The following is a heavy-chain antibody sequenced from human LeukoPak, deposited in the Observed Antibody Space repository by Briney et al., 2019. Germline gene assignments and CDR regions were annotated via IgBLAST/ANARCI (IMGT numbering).Heavy chain of an antibody. D-gene: IGHD3-10*01. CDR3: ARGLRITMVRGVIYWFDP. Sequence: ASVKVSCKASGYTFTGYYMHWVRQAPGQGLEWMGWTNPNSGGTNYAQKFQGRVTMTRDTSISTAYMELSRLRSDDTAVYYCARGLRITMVRGVIYWFDPWGQGTLVTVSS. CDR1: GYTFTGYY. CDR2: TNPNSGGT. J-gene: IGHJ5*02. V-gene: IGHV1-2*02.